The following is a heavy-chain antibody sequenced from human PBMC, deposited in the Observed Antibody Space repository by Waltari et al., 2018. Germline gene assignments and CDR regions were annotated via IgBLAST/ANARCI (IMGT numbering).Heavy chain of an antibody. J-gene: IGHJ3*01. CDR2: IMTRRRGETK. V-gene: IGHV3-15*01. D-gene: IGHD6-19*01. CDR1: GFTVNDAW. Sequence: EVQLVESGGGVVKPGESLRLSCAASGFTVNDAWMTWVRQVSGKGLEWVGRIMTRRRGETKHYAAAVKGRFIISRDDSKSTVYLQMNSLKSEDTGVYYCAKGYLDNSDSYHGDDAFDVWGLGTMVTVSS. CDR3: AKGYLDNSDSYHGDDAFDV.